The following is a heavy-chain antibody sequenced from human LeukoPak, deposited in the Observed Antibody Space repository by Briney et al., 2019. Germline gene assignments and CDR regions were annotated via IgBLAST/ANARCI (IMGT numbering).Heavy chain of an antibody. CDR1: GGSISSYY. V-gene: IGHV4-59*08. J-gene: IGHJ4*02. CDR3: ARHLDYYGSGTYFDY. Sequence: SETLSLTCSVSGGSISSYYWSWIRQPPGKGLEWIGYIHYSGSTNYNPSLKSRVTISVDTSKNQFSLKLSSVTAADTAVYYCARHLDYYGSGTYFDYWGQGTLVTVSS. CDR2: IHYSGST. D-gene: IGHD3-10*01.